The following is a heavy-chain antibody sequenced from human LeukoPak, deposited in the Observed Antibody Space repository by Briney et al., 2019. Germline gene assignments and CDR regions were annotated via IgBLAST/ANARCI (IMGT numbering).Heavy chain of an antibody. CDR3: ARKARSGGSHFDY. V-gene: IGHV2-70*11. J-gene: IGHJ4*02. D-gene: IGHD2-15*01. CDR2: IDWDDDK. CDR1: GFSLSTTGMC. Sequence: ESGPAVVKPTQTLTLSCTFSGFSLSTTGMCVSWIRQPPGKALEWLARIDWDDDKYYSTSLKTRLTISKDTSKNQVVLTMTNMDPVDTATYYCARKARSGGSHFDYWGQGTLVTVSS.